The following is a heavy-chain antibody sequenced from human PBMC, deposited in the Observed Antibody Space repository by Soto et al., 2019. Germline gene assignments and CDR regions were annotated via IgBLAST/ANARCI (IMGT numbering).Heavy chain of an antibody. D-gene: IGHD6-19*01. V-gene: IGHV1-2*04. CDR3: ASPLAVAGVFDV. CDR2: INPHSGVT. Sequence: ASVKVSCKTSGYTFTGYYMHWVLQAPGQGLEWMGWINPHSGVTNYAQKFQGWVTMTANTSISSAYMELRSLRSDDTAVYYCASPLAVAGVFDVWGQGTMVTVSS. J-gene: IGHJ3*01. CDR1: GYTFTGYY.